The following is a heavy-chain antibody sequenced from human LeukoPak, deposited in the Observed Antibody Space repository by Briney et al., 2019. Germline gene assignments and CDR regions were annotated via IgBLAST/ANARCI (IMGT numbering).Heavy chain of an antibody. CDR1: GFTFDDYA. Sequence: GGSLTLSCAVSGFTFDDYAMHWVRQAPGKGLEWVSHISWGGGSKYYADLVKGRSTISRDNSKNSLYLQLNSLRPEDTALYYCAKDMYSSSWGSYYYGMDVWGQGTTVTVSS. CDR2: ISWGGGSK. V-gene: IGHV3-43*02. CDR3: AKDMYSSSWGSYYYGMDV. D-gene: IGHD6-13*01. J-gene: IGHJ6*02.